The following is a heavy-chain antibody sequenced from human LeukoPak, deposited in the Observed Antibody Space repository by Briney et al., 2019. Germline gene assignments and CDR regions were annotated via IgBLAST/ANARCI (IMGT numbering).Heavy chain of an antibody. CDR3: ARRDMATNTPFDY. CDR2: IYPGDSDT. CDR1: GYTFTKYW. V-gene: IGHV5-51*01. J-gene: IGHJ4*02. Sequence: GESLKISCKGSGYTFTKYWIGWVRQTPGKDLECMGIIYPGDSDTRYSPSFQGQVTISADKSISTAYLQWSSLKASDTATYYCARRDMATNTPFDYWGQGTLVTVSS. D-gene: IGHD5-24*01.